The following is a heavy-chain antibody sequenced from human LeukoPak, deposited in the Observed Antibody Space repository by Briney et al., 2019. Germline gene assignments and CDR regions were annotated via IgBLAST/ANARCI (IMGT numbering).Heavy chain of an antibody. CDR2: INHSGST. Sequence: PGGSLRLSCAASGFGFSDQYMDWVRQPPGKGLEWIGEINHSGSTNYNPSLKSRVTISVDTSENHFSLTLSSVTAADTAVYYCAKLQPNSGEWAFDIWGQGTMVTVSS. J-gene: IGHJ3*02. CDR1: GFGFSDQY. CDR3: AKLQPNSGEWAFDI. V-gene: IGHV4-34*01. D-gene: IGHD1-1*01.